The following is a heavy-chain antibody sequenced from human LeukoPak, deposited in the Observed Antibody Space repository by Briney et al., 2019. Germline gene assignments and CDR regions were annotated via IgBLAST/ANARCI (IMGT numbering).Heavy chain of an antibody. V-gene: IGHV4-30-4*08. CDR3: ARGGASSWYPSLFDY. J-gene: IGHJ4*02. Sequence: SQTLSLTCTVSGGSISSGDYYWSWIRQPPGKGLEWIGYIYYSGSTYYNPSLKSRVTISVDTSKNQFSLKLSSVTAADTAVYYCARGGASSWYPSLFDYWGQGTLVTVSS. CDR1: GGSISSGDYY. CDR2: IYYSGST. D-gene: IGHD6-13*01.